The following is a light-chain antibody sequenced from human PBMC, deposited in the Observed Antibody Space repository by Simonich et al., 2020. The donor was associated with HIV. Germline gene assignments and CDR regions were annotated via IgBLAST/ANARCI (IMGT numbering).Light chain of an antibody. Sequence: QSVLTQPPSASGTPGQRVTISCSGSSSNIGSNTVNWYQQLPGTAPKLLIYSNNQRPSGVPDRCSSAKSGNSASLAISGLQSEDEADYYCAAWDDSLNGAVFGGGTQLTVL. CDR3: AAWDDSLNGAV. V-gene: IGLV1-44*01. CDR2: SNN. J-gene: IGLJ7*01. CDR1: SSNIGSNT.